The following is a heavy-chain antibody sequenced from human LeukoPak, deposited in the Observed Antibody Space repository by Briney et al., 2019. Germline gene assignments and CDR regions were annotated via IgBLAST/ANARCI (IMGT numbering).Heavy chain of an antibody. D-gene: IGHD5-12*01. Sequence: PGGSLRLSCAASGFTFSTYGMQWVRQAPGKGLEWVAFIRYDGSNKKYADTVKGRFTISRDNSKNTLYLQMNSLRAEDTAVYYCARDAGYLFDYWGQGTLVTVSS. CDR1: GFTFSTYG. CDR2: IRYDGSNK. CDR3: ARDAGYLFDY. V-gene: IGHV3-30*02. J-gene: IGHJ4*02.